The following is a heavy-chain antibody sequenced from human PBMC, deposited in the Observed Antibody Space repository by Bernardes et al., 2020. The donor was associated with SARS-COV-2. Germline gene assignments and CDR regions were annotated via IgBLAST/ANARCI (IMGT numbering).Heavy chain of an antibody. J-gene: IGHJ6*02. CDR3: ARESEFRASWYLCEEFYYGMDV. V-gene: IGHV1-18*04. Sequence: ASVKVSCKTSGFTFSSFGFSWVRQAPGQGLEWMGWISAYNGQTNYAQKYQGRVTMTTDTSTGTAYMELRSLRSDDTATYYCARESEFRASWYLCEEFYYGMDVWGQGTTVTVSS. D-gene: IGHD6-13*01. CDR1: GFTFSSFG. CDR2: ISAYNGQT.